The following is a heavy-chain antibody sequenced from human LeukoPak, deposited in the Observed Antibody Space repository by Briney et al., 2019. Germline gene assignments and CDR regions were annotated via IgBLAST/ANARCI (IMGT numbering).Heavy chain of an antibody. CDR1: VYTFTSYG. J-gene: IGHJ4*02. CDR3: ARDRFAVATSPIDY. V-gene: IGHV1-18*01. CDR2: ISAYNGNT. D-gene: IGHD5-12*01. Sequence: ASVKVSCKASVYTFTSYGISCVREAPGQGLEWMGWISAYNGNTNYAQKLQRRDTMTTDTYTSTGYMELRSLRSGDTAVYYCARDRFAVATSPIDYWGKGTLVTVSS.